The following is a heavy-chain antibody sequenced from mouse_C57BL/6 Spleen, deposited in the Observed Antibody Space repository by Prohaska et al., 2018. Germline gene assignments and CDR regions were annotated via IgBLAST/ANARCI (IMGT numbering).Heavy chain of an antibody. CDR2: IDPANGNT. CDR1: GFTIKNTY. V-gene: IGHV14-3*01. CDR3: ARSTTVVAPGY. J-gene: IGHJ2*01. D-gene: IGHD1-1*01. Sequence: EVQLQQSVAELVRPGASVKLSCTASGFTIKNTYMHWVKQRPEQCLEWIGRIDPANGNTKYAPKFQGKATITADTSSNTAYLQLSSLTSEDTAIYYCARSTTVVAPGYWGQGTTLTVSS.